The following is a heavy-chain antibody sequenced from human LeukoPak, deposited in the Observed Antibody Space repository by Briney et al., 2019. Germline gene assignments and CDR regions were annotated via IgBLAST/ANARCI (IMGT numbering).Heavy chain of an antibody. J-gene: IGHJ6*04. CDR2: IHASGST. V-gene: IGHV4-4*07. Sequence: SETLSLTCTVSGASISTYYWSWFRQPAGTGLEWIGRIHASGSTYYNPSLKSRVSMSIDLSKNQFSLSLNSVTAADTAVFYCARDIGSRIWGKGTTVIVSS. D-gene: IGHD1-26*01. CDR1: GASISTYY. CDR3: ARDIGSRI.